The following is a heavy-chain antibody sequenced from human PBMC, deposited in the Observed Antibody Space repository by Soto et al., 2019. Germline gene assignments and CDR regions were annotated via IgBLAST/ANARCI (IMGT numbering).Heavy chain of an antibody. Sequence: GGSLRLSCAASGFTFSSYAMHWVRQAPGKGLEWVAVISYDGSNKYYADSVKGRFTISRDNSKNTLYPQMNSLRAEDTAVYYCASRVVAGAFGIWGQGTMVTVSS. CDR2: ISYDGSNK. CDR3: ASRVVAGAFGI. D-gene: IGHD2-15*01. J-gene: IGHJ3*02. V-gene: IGHV3-30-3*01. CDR1: GFTFSSYA.